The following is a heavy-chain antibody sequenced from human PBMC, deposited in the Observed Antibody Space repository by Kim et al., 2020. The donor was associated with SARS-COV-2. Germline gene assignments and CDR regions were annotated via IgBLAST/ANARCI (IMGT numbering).Heavy chain of an antibody. CDR2: IDWDGDK. CDR3: ARIRCYCSSTSCQAAYFDY. V-gene: IGHV2-70*11. CDR1: GFSLSTSAMC. Sequence: SGPTLVNPTPTLTLTCTFSGFSLSTSAMCVSWIRQPPGKALEWLARIDWDGDKYYSTSLKTRLTISKDTSRSQVFLTMTNMDPVDTATYYCARIRCYCSSTSCQAAYFDYWGQGTLVTVSS. D-gene: IGHD2-2*01. J-gene: IGHJ4*02.